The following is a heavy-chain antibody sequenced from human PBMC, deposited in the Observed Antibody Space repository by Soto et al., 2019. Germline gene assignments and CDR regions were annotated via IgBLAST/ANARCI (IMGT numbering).Heavy chain of an antibody. J-gene: IGHJ2*01. CDR3: SRAAVVVTAIQWSRYFDL. Sequence: SLRLSCAASGFTFSSYGIHWVRQAPGKGLEWAAVISYDGRNKYYADSVKGRFTICRDNSKNTLYLKMNSLRAEDTAVYYCSRAAVVVTAIQWSRYFDLWGRGTLVNVSS. CDR2: ISYDGRNK. D-gene: IGHD2-21*02. V-gene: IGHV3-30*03. CDR1: GFTFSSYG.